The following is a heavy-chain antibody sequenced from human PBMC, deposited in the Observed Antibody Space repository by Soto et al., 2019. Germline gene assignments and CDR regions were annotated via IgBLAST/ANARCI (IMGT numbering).Heavy chain of an antibody. CDR1: GGSISSSSYY. V-gene: IGHV4-39*02. D-gene: IGHD4-17*01. Sequence: TSETLSLTCTVSGGSISSSSYYWGWIRQPPGKGLEWIGSIYYSGSTYCNPSLKSRVTISVDTSKNQFSLKLSSVTAADTAVYYCAGEIYGDYVLGASDIWGQGTMVTVSS. J-gene: IGHJ3*02. CDR2: IYYSGST. CDR3: AGEIYGDYVLGASDI.